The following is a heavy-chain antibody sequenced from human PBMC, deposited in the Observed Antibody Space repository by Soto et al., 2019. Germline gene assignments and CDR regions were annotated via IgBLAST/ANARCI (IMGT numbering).Heavy chain of an antibody. CDR3: ARVSHSSGYYGGFDY. CDR2: IYYSGST. V-gene: IGHV4-59*01. D-gene: IGHD3-22*01. Sequence: PSETLSLTCTVSGGSISSYYWSWIRQPPGKGLEWIGYIYYSGSTNYNPSLKSRVTISVDTSKNQFSLRLSSVTAADTAVYYCARVSHSSGYYGGFDYWGQGTLVTVSS. J-gene: IGHJ4*02. CDR1: GGSISSYY.